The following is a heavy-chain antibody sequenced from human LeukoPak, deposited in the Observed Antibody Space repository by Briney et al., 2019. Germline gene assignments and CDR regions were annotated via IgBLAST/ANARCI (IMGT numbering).Heavy chain of an antibody. CDR3: ARDRVSYSSSSVLGY. Sequence: GASVKVSCKASGYTFTSYGISWVRQAPGQGLEWMGWISAYNGNTNSAQKFQGRVTLTTDTSTSTAYMELRRLRSDDTAVYHCARDRVSYSSSSVLGYWGQGTLVTVSS. V-gene: IGHV1-18*01. CDR2: ISAYNGNT. J-gene: IGHJ4*02. CDR1: GYTFTSYG. D-gene: IGHD6-6*01.